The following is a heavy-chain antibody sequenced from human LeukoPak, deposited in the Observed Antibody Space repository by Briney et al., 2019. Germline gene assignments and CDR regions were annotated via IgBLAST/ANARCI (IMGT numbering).Heavy chain of an antibody. J-gene: IGHJ6*02. Sequence: SETLSLTCTVSDDSISDYYRGWIRQPPGKGLEWIGYIYYSGSTDYNPSLKSRVSISVDTSKNQFSLKLNSVTPADTAVYYCARDGRISPYSGMDVWGQGTTVTVSS. CDR2: IYYSGST. CDR1: DDSISDYY. V-gene: IGHV4-59*01. D-gene: IGHD1-26*01. CDR3: ARDGRISPYSGMDV.